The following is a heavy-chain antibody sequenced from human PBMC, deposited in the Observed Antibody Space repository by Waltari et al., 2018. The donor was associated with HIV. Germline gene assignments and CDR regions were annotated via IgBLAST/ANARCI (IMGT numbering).Heavy chain of an antibody. D-gene: IGHD3-22*01. Sequence: DVQLVESGGGMVKPGGSLRLSCPASGFTFLTYRMHWVRPAPRKGLEWVSSISSSITYIYYADSVKGRFTISRDNAKNSLYLQMNSLRAEDTAVYFCARGTYYYDSSGYYDNLPFDYWGQGTLVTVSS. CDR2: ISSSITYI. CDR3: ARGTYYYDSSGYYDNLPFDY. CDR1: GFTFLTYR. V-gene: IGHV3-21*01. J-gene: IGHJ4*02.